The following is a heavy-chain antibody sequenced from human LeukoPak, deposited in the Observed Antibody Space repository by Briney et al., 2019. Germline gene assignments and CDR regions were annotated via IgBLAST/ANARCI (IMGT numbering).Heavy chain of an antibody. CDR1: GYTFTSYG. CDR3: ARVGAGGYSYGRVYYFDY. D-gene: IGHD5-18*01. J-gene: IGHJ4*02. V-gene: IGHV1-18*01. Sequence: ASVKVSCKASGYTFTSYGISWVRQAPGQGLEWMGWISAYNGNTNYAQKLQGRVTMTTDTSTSTTYMELRSLRSDDTAVYYCARVGAGGYSYGRVYYFDYWGQGTLVTVSS. CDR2: ISAYNGNT.